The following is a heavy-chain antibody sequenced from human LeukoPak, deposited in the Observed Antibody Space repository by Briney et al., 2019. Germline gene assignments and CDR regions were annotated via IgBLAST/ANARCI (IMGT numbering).Heavy chain of an antibody. CDR3: AREAVDYGSGSHDY. CDR2: VHSSGNT. CDR1: GASIGSFY. J-gene: IGHJ4*02. Sequence: SETLSLTCTVSGASIGSFYWSWIRQPAGKGLEWIGRVHSSGNTNYIPSIKSRATMSVDTSKNQFSLKLNTVTAADTAMYYCAREAVDYGSGSHDYWGQGILVTVSS. V-gene: IGHV4-4*07. D-gene: IGHD3-10*01.